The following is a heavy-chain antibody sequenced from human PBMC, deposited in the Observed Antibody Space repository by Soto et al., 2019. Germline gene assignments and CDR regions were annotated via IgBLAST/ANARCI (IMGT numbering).Heavy chain of an antibody. J-gene: IGHJ5*02. CDR2: IYYSGST. CDR3: ARDREMATMRGAYNWFDP. Sequence: PSETLSLTCTVSGGSISSYYWSWIRQPPGKGLEWIGYIYYSGSTNYNPSLKSRVTISVDTSKNQFSLKLSSVTAADTAVYYCARDREMATMRGAYNWFDPWGQGTLVTVSS. CDR1: GGSISSYY. D-gene: IGHD5-12*01. V-gene: IGHV4-59*01.